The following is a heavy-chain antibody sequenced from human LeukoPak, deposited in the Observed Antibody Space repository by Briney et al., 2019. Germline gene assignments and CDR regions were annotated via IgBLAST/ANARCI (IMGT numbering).Heavy chain of an antibody. CDR1: GGSFSGYY. D-gene: IGHD6-19*01. CDR3: ASDAYSSVSYVY. CDR2: INHSGST. V-gene: IGHV4-34*01. J-gene: IGHJ4*02. Sequence: SETLSLTCAVYGGSFSGYYWSWIRQPPGKGLEWIGEINHSGSTNYNPSLKSRVTISVDTSKNQFSLKLSSVTAADTAVYYCASDAYSSVSYVYWGQGTLVTVSS.